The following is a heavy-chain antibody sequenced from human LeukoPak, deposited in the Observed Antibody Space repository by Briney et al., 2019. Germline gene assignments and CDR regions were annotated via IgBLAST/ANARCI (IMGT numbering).Heavy chain of an antibody. CDR3: ARDPASY. J-gene: IGHJ4*02. Sequence: GGSLRLSCAASGFTFNSYSMNWVRQAPGKGLEGVSYISFSSNTIYYADSVKGRLTISRDNDKNSLYLQMNNLRAEDTAMYYCARDPASYWGRGTLVTVSS. V-gene: IGHV3-48*01. CDR2: ISFSSNTI. CDR1: GFTFNSYS.